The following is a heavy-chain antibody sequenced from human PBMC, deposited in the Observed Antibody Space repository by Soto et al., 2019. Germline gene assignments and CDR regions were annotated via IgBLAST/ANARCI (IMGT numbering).Heavy chain of an antibody. Sequence: GGSLRLSCAASGFPFSSYGMHWVRQAPGKGLEWVAVIWYDGSNKYYADSVKGRFTISRDNSKNTLYLQMNSLRAEDTAVYYCARDGQEHDYGDYVGGMDVWGQGTTVTVSS. CDR1: GFPFSSYG. D-gene: IGHD4-17*01. V-gene: IGHV3-33*01. CDR3: ARDGQEHDYGDYVGGMDV. J-gene: IGHJ6*02. CDR2: IWYDGSNK.